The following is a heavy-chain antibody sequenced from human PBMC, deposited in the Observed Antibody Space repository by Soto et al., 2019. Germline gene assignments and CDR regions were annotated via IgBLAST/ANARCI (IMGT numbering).Heavy chain of an antibody. D-gene: IGHD3-3*01. CDR3: ARQTRNPTYYDFWSGYYSGGHYYYGMDV. CDR2: IYYSGST. J-gene: IGHJ6*02. CDR1: GGSISSSSYD. V-gene: IGHV4-39*01. Sequence: SETLSLTCTVSGGSISSSSYDWGWIRQPPGKGLEWIGSIYYSGSTYYNPSLKSRVTISVDTSKNQFSLKLSSVTAADTAVYYCARQTRNPTYYDFWSGYYSGGHYYYGMDVWGQGTTVTVSS.